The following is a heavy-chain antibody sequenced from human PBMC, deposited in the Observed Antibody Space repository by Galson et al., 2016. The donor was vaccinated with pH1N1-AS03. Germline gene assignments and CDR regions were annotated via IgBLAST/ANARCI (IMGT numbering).Heavy chain of an antibody. D-gene: IGHD3-9*01. V-gene: IGHV3-30*02. J-gene: IGHJ4*02. CDR2: IRDDGGDK. CDR3: ARGWYEIWTGYLVDPFDY. Sequence: SLRLSCAASLASGFTFSGYYMHWVRQAPGKGLEWVAFIRDDGGDKYYADSVKGRFTISRDNAKNSLYLQMNSLRADDTAVYFYARGWYEIWTGYLVDPFDYWGQGALVTVPS. CDR1: GFTFSGYY.